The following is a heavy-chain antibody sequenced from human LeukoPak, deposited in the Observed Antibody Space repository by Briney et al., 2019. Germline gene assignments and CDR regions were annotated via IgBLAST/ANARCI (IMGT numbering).Heavy chain of an antibody. Sequence: GGSLRLSCAASGFTFSSYAMSWVRQAPGKGLEWVSAISGSGGSTYYADSVKGRFTISRDNSKNTLYLQTNSLRAEDTAVYYCAKSLVGAVGYDYWGQGTLVTVSS. CDR3: AKSLVGAVGYDY. CDR1: GFTFSSYA. D-gene: IGHD1-26*01. CDR2: ISGSGGST. J-gene: IGHJ4*02. V-gene: IGHV3-23*01.